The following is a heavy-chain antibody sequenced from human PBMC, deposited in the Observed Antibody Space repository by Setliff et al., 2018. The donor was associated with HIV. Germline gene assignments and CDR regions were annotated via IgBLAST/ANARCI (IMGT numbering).Heavy chain of an antibody. Sequence: SGPTLVNPTQTLTLTCDFSGFSLATDGVAVGWIRQPPGKGPEWLALIYWDGDKRYNPSLKDRLTITKATSNNHVVLMMSNMDPADTAVYYCARGGAIGVSVGATWGQGTLVTVSS. D-gene: IGHD2-15*01. CDR1: GFSLATDGVA. CDR2: IYWDGDK. CDR3: ARGGAIGVSVGAT. V-gene: IGHV2-5*02. J-gene: IGHJ5*02.